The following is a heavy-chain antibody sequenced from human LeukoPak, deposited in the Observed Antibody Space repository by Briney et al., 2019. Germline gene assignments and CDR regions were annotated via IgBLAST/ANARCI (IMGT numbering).Heavy chain of an antibody. J-gene: IGHJ3*02. CDR2: IYYSGST. CDR1: GGSISSYY. D-gene: IGHD1-26*01. Sequence: SETLSLTCTVSGGSISSYYWSWIRQPPGKGLEWIGYIYYSGSTNYIPSLKSRVTVSVDRSKNQFSLKLSSVTVADTAVYYCATKVMSGSYWGAFDIWGQGTMVTVSS. V-gene: IGHV4-59*12. CDR3: ATKVMSGSYWGAFDI.